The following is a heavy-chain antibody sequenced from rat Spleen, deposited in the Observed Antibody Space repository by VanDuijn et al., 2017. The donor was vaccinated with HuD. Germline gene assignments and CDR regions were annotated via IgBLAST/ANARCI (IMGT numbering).Heavy chain of an antibody. J-gene: IGHJ2*01. D-gene: IGHD1-1*01. CDR1: GFTFSDFG. CDR3: ARTTTVAPFCY. V-gene: IGHV5-34*01. CDR2: ISSHSGTI. Sequence: EVQLVESGGGLVQPGRSLELSCVASGFTFSDFGMNWIRQAPGKGLEWVAYISSHSGTIYYADTVKGRFTISRDNAKNTLYLQLSSLRTEDTAMYFCARTTTVAPFCYWGQGVMVTVSS.